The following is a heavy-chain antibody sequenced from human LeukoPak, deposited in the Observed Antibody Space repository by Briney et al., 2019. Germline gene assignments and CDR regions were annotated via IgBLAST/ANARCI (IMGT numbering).Heavy chain of an antibody. D-gene: IGHD6-13*01. V-gene: IGHV1-2*06. CDR1: GYTFTGYY. CDR3: ARDRGIAAKGAFDI. CDR2: INPNSGGT. Sequence: ASVRVSCKASGYTFTGYYMHWVRQAPGQGLEWMGRINPNSGGTNYAQTFQGRVTMTRDTSISTAYMELSRLRSDDTAVYYCARDRGIAAKGAFDIWGEGTMVTVSS. J-gene: IGHJ3*02.